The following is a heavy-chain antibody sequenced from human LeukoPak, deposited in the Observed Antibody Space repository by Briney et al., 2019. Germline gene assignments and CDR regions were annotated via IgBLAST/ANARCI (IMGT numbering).Heavy chain of an antibody. CDR3: ARRGPAASNWFDP. D-gene: IGHD2-2*01. V-gene: IGHV5-51*01. Sequence: GESLKISCKGSEYSFTSYWIGWVRQMPGKGLEWMGIIYPGDSDTRYSPSFQGQVTISADKSISTAYLQWSSLKASDTAMYYCARRGPAASNWFDPWGQGTLVTVSS. CDR2: IYPGDSDT. J-gene: IGHJ5*02. CDR1: EYSFTSYW.